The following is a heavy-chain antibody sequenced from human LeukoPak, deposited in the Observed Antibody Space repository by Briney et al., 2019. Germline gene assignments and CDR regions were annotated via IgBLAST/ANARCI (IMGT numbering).Heavy chain of an antibody. CDR1: GYTFTDYL. CDR3: ARAYDASIDF. V-gene: IGHV1-18*01. J-gene: IGHJ4*02. Sequence: GASVTVSCKASGYTFTDYLLTWVRQAPGQGLEWMGWISGYNGNTNYGHKFQGRVTMTTDTSTSTAYLEMRGLRPDDTAVYYCARAYDASIDFWGQGTLVTVSS. D-gene: IGHD3-22*01. CDR2: ISGYNGNT.